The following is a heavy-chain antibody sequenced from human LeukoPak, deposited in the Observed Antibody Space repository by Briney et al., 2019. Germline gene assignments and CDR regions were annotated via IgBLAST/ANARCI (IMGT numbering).Heavy chain of an antibody. Sequence: ASVKVSCKASGYTFTGYYMHWVRQAPGQGLEWMGWINPNSGGTNYAQKFQGRVTMTRDTSISTAYVELSRLRSDDTAVYYCARLLVVVPAAYYYFDYWGQGTLVTVSS. V-gene: IGHV1-2*02. J-gene: IGHJ4*02. CDR2: INPNSGGT. CDR3: ARLLVVVPAAYYYFDY. CDR1: GYTFTGYY. D-gene: IGHD2-2*01.